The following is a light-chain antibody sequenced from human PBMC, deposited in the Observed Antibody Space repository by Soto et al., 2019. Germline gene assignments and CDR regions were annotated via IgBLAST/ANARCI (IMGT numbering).Light chain of an antibody. CDR2: EVN. CDR3: SSYAVSNSLV. CDR1: SSDVGDYNY. J-gene: IGLJ2*01. V-gene: IGLV2-8*01. Sequence: QSVLTQPPSASGSPGQSGTISCTGTSSDVGDYNYVSWYQQHPGKAPKLMIYEVNKRPSGVPDRFSGSKSGNTASLTVSGLQAEDEADYYCSSYAVSNSLVFGGGTKLTVL.